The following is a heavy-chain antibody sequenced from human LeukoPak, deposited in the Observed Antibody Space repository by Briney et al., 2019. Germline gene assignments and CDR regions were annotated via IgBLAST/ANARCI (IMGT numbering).Heavy chain of an antibody. CDR3: ARVMSSDWWGYFDY. CDR2: VNAGNGDT. Sequence: ASVKVSCKASGYAFTNYAVQWVRQAPGQRLEWMGWVNAGNGDTRYSPKFQGRVTIARDTSASTAYMELSSLRSEDTAVYYCARVMSSDWWGYFDYWGQGTLVTVSS. J-gene: IGHJ4*02. D-gene: IGHD6-19*01. CDR1: GYAFTNYA. V-gene: IGHV1-3*01.